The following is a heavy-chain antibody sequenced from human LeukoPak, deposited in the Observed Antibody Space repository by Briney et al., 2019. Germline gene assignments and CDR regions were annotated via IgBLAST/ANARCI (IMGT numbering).Heavy chain of an antibody. V-gene: IGHV3-30-3*01. CDR3: ARGTTDIVAEISDAFDI. D-gene: IGHD5-12*01. CDR2: ISYDASNK. CDR1: GFTFSAFA. Sequence: GRSLRLSCAASGFTFSAFAMHCAPQAPGKGLECVAAISYDASNKYYAVSVRGRFTISRDNSRNTLFLQMNSLRADDTAVYYCARGTTDIVAEISDAFDIWGQGTVVSVSS. J-gene: IGHJ3*02.